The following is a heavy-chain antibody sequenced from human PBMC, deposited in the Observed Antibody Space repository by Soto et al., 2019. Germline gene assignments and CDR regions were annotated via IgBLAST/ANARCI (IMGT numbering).Heavy chain of an antibody. CDR1: GGTFSSYA. J-gene: IGHJ5*02. V-gene: IGHV1-69*01. CDR2: IIPIFGTA. D-gene: IGHD6-13*01. CDR3: ESLIKHQLASNRFAP. Sequence: QVQLVQSGAEVKKPGSSVKVSCKASGGTFSSYAISWVRQAPGQGLEWMGGIIPIFGTANNALKYQGRVTITADESRSTAYMELSSLRPEDTAVYYCESLIKHQLASNRFAPWGQRTLVTDSS.